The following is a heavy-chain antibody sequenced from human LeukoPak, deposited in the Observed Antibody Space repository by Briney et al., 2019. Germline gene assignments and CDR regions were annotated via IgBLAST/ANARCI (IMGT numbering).Heavy chain of an antibody. Sequence: ASVKVSCKASGYTFTGYYMHWVRQAHGPGLEWMGWINPNSGGTNYAQKFQGRVTMTRDTSISTAYMELSRLTSDDTAIYYCAAEGSVTASLDYWGQGTLVTVSS. CDR2: INPNSGGT. D-gene: IGHD5/OR15-5a*01. CDR1: GYTFTGYY. J-gene: IGHJ4*02. V-gene: IGHV1-2*02. CDR3: AAEGSVTASLDY.